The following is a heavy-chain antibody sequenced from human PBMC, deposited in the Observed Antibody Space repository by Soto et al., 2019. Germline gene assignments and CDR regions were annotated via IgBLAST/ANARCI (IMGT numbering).Heavy chain of an antibody. Sequence: VAVISYDGSNKYYADSVKGRFTISRDNSKNTLYLQMNSLRAEDTAVYYCARDEGRDGYNLVLNYWGQGTLVTVSS. D-gene: IGHD5-12*01. CDR2: ISYDGSNK. J-gene: IGHJ4*02. V-gene: IGHV3-30-3*01. CDR3: ARDEGRDGYNLVLNY.